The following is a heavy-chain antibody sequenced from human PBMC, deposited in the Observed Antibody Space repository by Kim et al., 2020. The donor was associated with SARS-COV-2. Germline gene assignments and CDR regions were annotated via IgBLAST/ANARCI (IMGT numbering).Heavy chain of an antibody. CDR1: GGSISSYY. J-gene: IGHJ4*02. CDR2: IYYSGST. CDR3: ARGHGHILTGISIDY. Sequence: SETLSLTCTVSGGSISSYYWSWIRQPPGKGLEWIGYIYYSGSTNYNPSLKSRVTISVDTSKNQFSLKLSSVTAADTAVYYCARGHGHILTGISIDYWGQGTLVTVSS. V-gene: IGHV4-59*01. D-gene: IGHD3-9*01.